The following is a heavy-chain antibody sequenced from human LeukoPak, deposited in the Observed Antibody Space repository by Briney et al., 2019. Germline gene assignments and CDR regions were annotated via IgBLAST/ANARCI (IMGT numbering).Heavy chain of an antibody. CDR3: ARSITWLLDY. V-gene: IGHV4-34*01. D-gene: IGHD3-22*01. CDR1: GGSFSGYY. CDR2: INHSGST. J-gene: IGHJ4*02. Sequence: SETLSLTCAVYGGSFSGYYWSWIRQPPGKGLEWIGEINHSGSTNYNPSLKSRVTISVDTSKNQFSLKLSSVTAADTAVYYCARSITWLLDYWGQGTLATVSS.